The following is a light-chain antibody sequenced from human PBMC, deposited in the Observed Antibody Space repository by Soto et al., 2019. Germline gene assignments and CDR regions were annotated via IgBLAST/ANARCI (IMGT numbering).Light chain of an antibody. CDR3: QQFNSYPFT. CDR2: AAS. Sequence: AIQLTQSPSSLSASVGDRVTITCRASQGISSALAWYQHQPGKAPRLLIYAASSLESGVPSRFSGSGSGTDLTLTISSLQPEDFATYYCQQFNSYPFTFGPGTKLDVK. CDR1: QGISSA. V-gene: IGKV1-13*02. J-gene: IGKJ3*01.